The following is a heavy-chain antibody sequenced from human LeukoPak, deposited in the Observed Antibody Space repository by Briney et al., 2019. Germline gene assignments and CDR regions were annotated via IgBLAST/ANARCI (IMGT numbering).Heavy chain of an antibody. Sequence: GESLKISCKGSGYSFTSYWIGWVRQMPGKGLEWMGIIYPGDSDTRYSPSFQGQVTILADKSISTAYLQWSSLKASHTAMYYCARPVRITGTTSWFDPWGQGTLVTVSS. CDR3: ARPVRITGTTSWFDP. D-gene: IGHD1-7*01. CDR2: IYPGDSDT. J-gene: IGHJ5*02. CDR1: GYSFTSYW. V-gene: IGHV5-51*01.